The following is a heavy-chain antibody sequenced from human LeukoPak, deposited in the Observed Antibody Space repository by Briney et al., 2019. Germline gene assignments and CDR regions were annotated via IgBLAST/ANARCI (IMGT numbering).Heavy chain of an antibody. CDR3: ARDYDFWSGYFGNWFDP. V-gene: IGHV3-11*01. Sequence: GGSLRLSCAASGFTFSDYYMSWIRLAPGKGLEWVSYISSSGSTIYYADSVKGRFTISRDNAKNSLYLQMNSLRAEDTAVYYCARDYDFWSGYFGNWFDPWGQGTLVTVSS. CDR1: GFTFSDYY. D-gene: IGHD3-3*01. CDR2: ISSSGSTI. J-gene: IGHJ5*02.